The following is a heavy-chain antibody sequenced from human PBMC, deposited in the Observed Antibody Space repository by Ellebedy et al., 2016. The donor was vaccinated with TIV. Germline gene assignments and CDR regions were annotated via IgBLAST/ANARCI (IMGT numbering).Heavy chain of an antibody. D-gene: IGHD3-16*01. Sequence: GESLKISCAASGFSFSSYAMSWVRQASGKGLEWVSTISSTGSRTYYADSVEGRFIISRDNSKKTLYLQMNSLRAEDTAIYYCAKDQVGGDGRWVFDVWGQGTVLTVSS. V-gene: IGHV3-23*01. CDR3: AKDQVGGDGRWVFDV. CDR2: ISSTGSRT. J-gene: IGHJ3*01. CDR1: GFSFSSYA.